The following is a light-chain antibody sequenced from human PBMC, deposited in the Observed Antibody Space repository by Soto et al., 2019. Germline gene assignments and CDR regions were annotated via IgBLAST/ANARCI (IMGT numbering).Light chain of an antibody. V-gene: IGKV3-15*01. CDR1: QTIDNT. CDR3: QHYNYWPYT. CDR2: DAS. Sequence: IVLTQSPGTLSLSPWERATLSCRASQTIDNTLAWYQRKPGQAPRLLIYDASTRATGVPARFSGSGSGTDFTLTISSLQSEDFAVYYCQHYNYWPYTFGQGTKVDIK. J-gene: IGKJ2*01.